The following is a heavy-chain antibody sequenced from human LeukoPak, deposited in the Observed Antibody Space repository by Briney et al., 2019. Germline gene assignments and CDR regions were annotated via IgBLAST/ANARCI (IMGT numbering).Heavy chain of an antibody. J-gene: IGHJ4*02. V-gene: IGHV3-30-3*01. CDR1: GFTFNKYA. Sequence: PGGSLRLSCVASGFTFNKYAMDWVRQAPGKGLEWVVSISYDDTNKVYSDSVKGRFTVSRDRTNNTLYLQMHGLRAEDTAVYYCARDCSSATCYAAFDYWGQGVLVTVSS. D-gene: IGHD2-2*01. CDR3: ARDCSSATCYAAFDY. CDR2: ISYDDTNK.